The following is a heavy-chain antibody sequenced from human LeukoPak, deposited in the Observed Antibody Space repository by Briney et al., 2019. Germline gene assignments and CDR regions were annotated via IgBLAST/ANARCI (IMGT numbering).Heavy chain of an antibody. V-gene: IGHV4-39*07. CDR3: ARGTMTTVTYYFDY. Sequence: ASETLSLTCTVSGASIISISSYWVWIRQPPGKGLEWIGEINHSGSTNYNPSLKSRVTISVDTSKNQFSLKLSSVTAADTAVCYCARGTMTTVTYYFDYWGQGTLVTVSS. CDR2: INHSGST. CDR1: GASIISISSY. J-gene: IGHJ4*02. D-gene: IGHD4-17*01.